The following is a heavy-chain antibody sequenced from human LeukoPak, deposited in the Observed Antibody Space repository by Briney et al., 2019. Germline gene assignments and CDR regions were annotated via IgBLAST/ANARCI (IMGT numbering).Heavy chain of an antibody. J-gene: IGHJ3*02. V-gene: IGHV1-69*06. D-gene: IGHD3-9*01. CDR2: IIPIFGTA. CDR3: ARDLAALSGRYFDWLLRGDAFDI. Sequence: ASVKVSCKASGGTFSSYAISWVRQAPGQGLEWMGGIIPIFGTANYAQKFQGRVTITADKSTSTAYMELSSLRSEDTAVYYCARDLAALSGRYFDWLLRGDAFDIWGQGTMVTVSS. CDR1: GGTFSSYA.